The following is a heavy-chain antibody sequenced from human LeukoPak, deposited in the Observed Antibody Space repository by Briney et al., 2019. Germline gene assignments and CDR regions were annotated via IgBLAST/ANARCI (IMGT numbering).Heavy chain of an antibody. CDR1: GFTFSSYS. Sequence: PRGSLRLSCAASGFTFSSYSMNWVRQAPGKGLEWVSYISSSSSTIHYADSVKGRFTISRDNAKNSLYLQMNSLRDEDTAVYYCVRDVGRGYYFDYWGQGTLVTVSS. D-gene: IGHD3-10*01. CDR3: VRDVGRGYYFDY. V-gene: IGHV3-48*02. CDR2: ISSSSSTI. J-gene: IGHJ4*02.